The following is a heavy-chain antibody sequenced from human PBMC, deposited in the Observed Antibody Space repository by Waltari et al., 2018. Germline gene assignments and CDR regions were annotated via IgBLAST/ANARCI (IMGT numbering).Heavy chain of an antibody. V-gene: IGHV2-5*01. D-gene: IGHD3-10*01. Sequence: QITLKESGPTLVKPTQTLTLTCTFSGFSLSTSGVGVGWIRQPPGKALEWLALIYWNDDKRYSPSLKSRLTITTDTSKNQVVLTMTNMDPVDTATYYCAHRGGITMVQGDRWNWFDPWGQGTLVTVSS. CDR2: IYWNDDK. J-gene: IGHJ5*02. CDR1: GFSLSTSGVG. CDR3: AHRGGITMVQGDRWNWFDP.